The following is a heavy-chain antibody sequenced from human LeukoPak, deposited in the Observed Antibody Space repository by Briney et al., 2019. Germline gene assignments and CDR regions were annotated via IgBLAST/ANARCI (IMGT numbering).Heavy chain of an antibody. CDR1: GFTFSSYA. CDR2: ISYDGSNK. J-gene: IGHJ4*02. V-gene: IGHV3-30-3*01. Sequence: GGSLRLSCAASGFTFSSYAMHWVREAPGKGLEWVAVISYDGSNKYYADSVKGRFTISRDNSKSTLYLQMNSLRAEDTAVYYCARYAHYYDSSGYHDYWGQGTLVTVSS. CDR3: ARYAHYYDSSGYHDY. D-gene: IGHD3-22*01.